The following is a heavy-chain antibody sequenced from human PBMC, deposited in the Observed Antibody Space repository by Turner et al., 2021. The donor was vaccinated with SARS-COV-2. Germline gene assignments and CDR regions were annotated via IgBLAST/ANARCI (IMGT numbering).Heavy chain of an antibody. Sequence: QVQLVESEGGVVHPGRSLILSCAASGFTFSSYAMHWVRQAPGEGLEWVAVISYDGSNKYYADSVKGRFTISRDNSKNTLYLQMNSLRAEDTAVYYCARVRSGNYHPRMGFDPWGQGTLVTVSS. CDR2: ISYDGSNK. D-gene: IGHD1-26*01. CDR1: GFTFSSYA. CDR3: ARVRSGNYHPRMGFDP. J-gene: IGHJ5*02. V-gene: IGHV3-30-3*01.